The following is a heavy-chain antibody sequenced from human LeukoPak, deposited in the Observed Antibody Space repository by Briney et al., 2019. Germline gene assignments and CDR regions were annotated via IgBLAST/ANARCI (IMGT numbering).Heavy chain of an antibody. CDR2: IYYIGST. CDR1: GVALCGYY. D-gene: IGHD2-21*01. CDR3: AGGGGDVVVVPENWFDP. Sequence: PSQTLSPTCTVSGVALCGYYWSGIRQPPGKGVEWGGDIYYIGSTNHNPSLKSRVNISVDTSKTQFSLKLSSVTAADTAVYYCAGGGGDVVVVPENWFDPWGQATLVTVSS. V-gene: IGHV4-59*01. J-gene: IGHJ5*02.